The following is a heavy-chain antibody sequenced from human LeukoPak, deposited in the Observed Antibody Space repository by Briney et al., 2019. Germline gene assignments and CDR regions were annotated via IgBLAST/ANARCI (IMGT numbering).Heavy chain of an antibody. CDR2: IYYSGST. D-gene: IGHD3-10*01. CDR3: ASMAPRAYYGSGSLRN. CDR1: GGSISSYY. V-gene: IGHV4-59*01. Sequence: ASETLSLTCTVSGGSISSYYWSWIRQPPGKGLEWIGYIYYSGSTNYNPSLKSRVTISVDTSKNQFSLKLSSVTAADTAVYYCASMAPRAYYGSGSLRNWGQGTLVTVSS. J-gene: IGHJ4*02.